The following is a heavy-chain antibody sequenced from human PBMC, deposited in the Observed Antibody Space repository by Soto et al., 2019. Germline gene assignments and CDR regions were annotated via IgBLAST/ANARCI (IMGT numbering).Heavy chain of an antibody. D-gene: IGHD6-13*01. CDR3: ARGIAAAGPTDAFDI. Sequence: GASVKVSCKASGYTFTGYYMHWVRQAPGQGLEWMGWINPNSGGTNYAQKFQGRVTMTRDTSISTAYMELSRLRSDDTAVYYCARGIAAAGPTDAFDIWGQGTMVTVSS. CDR2: INPNSGGT. CDR1: GYTFTGYY. J-gene: IGHJ3*02. V-gene: IGHV1-2*02.